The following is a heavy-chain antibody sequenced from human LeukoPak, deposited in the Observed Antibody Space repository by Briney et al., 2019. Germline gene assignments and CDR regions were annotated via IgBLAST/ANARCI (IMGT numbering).Heavy chain of an antibody. CDR2: IRSKAYGGTT. J-gene: IGHJ4*02. CDR3: TPSGSYRWSY. CDR1: GFTFGDYA. Sequence: GGSLRLSCTASGFTFGDYAMSWFRQAPGKGLEWVGFIRSKAYGGTTESPASVKGRFTISRDDSKSIAYLQMNSLKTEDTAVYYCTPSGSYRWSYWGQGTLVTVSS. D-gene: IGHD1-26*01. V-gene: IGHV3-49*03.